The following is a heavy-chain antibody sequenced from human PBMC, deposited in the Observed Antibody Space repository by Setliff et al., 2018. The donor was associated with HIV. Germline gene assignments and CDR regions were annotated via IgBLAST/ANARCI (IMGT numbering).Heavy chain of an antibody. D-gene: IGHD3-16*02. J-gene: IGHJ4*02. CDR2: IYNTGSS. CDR1: GGSISSHY. V-gene: IGHV4-4*08. Sequence: PSETLSLTCTVTGGSISSHYWSWIRQPPGKGLEWIAYIYNTGSSNYNPSLKGRVTLSADPSKNQFSLKLSSVTAADTAVYHCARRVILSYGYYFDYWGQGTLVTVSS. CDR3: ARRVILSYGYYFDY.